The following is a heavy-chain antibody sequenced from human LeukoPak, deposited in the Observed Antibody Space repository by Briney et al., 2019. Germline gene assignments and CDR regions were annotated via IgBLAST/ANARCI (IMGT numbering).Heavy chain of an antibody. CDR3: TTDSVTTVDAFDI. CDR1: GFTFGDYA. V-gene: IGHV3-49*03. CDR2: IRSRAYGGTT. D-gene: IGHD4-17*01. Sequence: GGSLRLPCTASGFTFGDYAMSWFRQAPGKGLEWVGFIRSRAYGGTTEYAASVKGRFTISRDDSKSIAYLQMNSLKTEDTAVYYCTTDSVTTVDAFDIWGQGTMVTVSS. J-gene: IGHJ3*02.